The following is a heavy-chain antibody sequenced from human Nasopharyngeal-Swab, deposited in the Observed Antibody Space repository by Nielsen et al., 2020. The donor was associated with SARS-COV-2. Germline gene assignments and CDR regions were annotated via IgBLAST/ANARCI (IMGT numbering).Heavy chain of an antibody. D-gene: IGHD3-22*01. CDR1: GGSISSNSYY. J-gene: IGHJ4*02. CDR3: ARGGGSSGYYAPADY. Sequence: GSLRLSCTVSGGSISSNSYYWGWIRQPPGKGLEWIGSIYYSGSTYYNPSLKSRVTISVDTSKNQFSLKLSSVTAADTAVYYCARGGGSSGYYAPADYWGQGTLVTVSS. CDR2: IYYSGST. V-gene: IGHV4-39*07.